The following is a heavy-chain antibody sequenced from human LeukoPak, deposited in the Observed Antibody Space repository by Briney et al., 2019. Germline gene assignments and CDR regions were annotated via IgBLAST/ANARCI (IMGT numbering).Heavy chain of an antibody. D-gene: IGHD2-15*01. J-gene: IGHJ6*03. CDR2: IYYNGST. V-gene: IGHV4-39*07. CDR1: GASISNRSYF. Sequence: SETLSLTCAVSGASISNRSYFWGWLRQPPGKGLQWIGKIYYNGSTYYSPSLKSRVTISADTSKNQFSLKLSSVTAADTAVYYCARARDCSGGSCYFFYYYMDVWGKGTTVTISS. CDR3: ARARDCSGGSCYFFYYYMDV.